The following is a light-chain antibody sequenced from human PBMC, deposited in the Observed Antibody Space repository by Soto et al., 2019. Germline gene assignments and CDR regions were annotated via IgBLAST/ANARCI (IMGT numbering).Light chain of an antibody. Sequence: AILMTQSPSTLSASTGDRVTITCRARQGIYNFLAWYQQKPGKAPKLLIYAASTLESGVPSRISGSGSGTDFTLTISSLQSEDFATYYCQQLNSYPFTFGGGTKVDIK. J-gene: IGKJ4*01. V-gene: IGKV1-8*01. CDR3: QQLNSYPFT. CDR2: AAS. CDR1: QGIYNF.